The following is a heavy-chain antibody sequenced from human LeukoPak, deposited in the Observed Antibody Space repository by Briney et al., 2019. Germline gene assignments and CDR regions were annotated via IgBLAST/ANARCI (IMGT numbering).Heavy chain of an antibody. D-gene: IGHD3-9*01. Sequence: GGSLRLSCAASGFTFDDYTMHWVRQAPGKGLEWVSLISWDGGSTYYADSVKGRFTISRDNSKNSLYLQMNSLRTEDTALYYCAKAAPYYDILTGYPDYWGQGTLVTVSS. CDR2: ISWDGGST. CDR3: AKAAPYYDILTGYPDY. V-gene: IGHV3-43*01. CDR1: GFTFDDYT. J-gene: IGHJ4*02.